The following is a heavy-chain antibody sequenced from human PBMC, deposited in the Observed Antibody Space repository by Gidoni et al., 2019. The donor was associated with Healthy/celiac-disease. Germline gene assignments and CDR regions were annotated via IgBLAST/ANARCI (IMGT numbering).Heavy chain of an antibody. Sequence: EVQLVESGGGLVQPGRSLRLSCAASGFTFDDYAMHWVRQAPGKGLEWVSGISWNSGSIGYADSVKGRFTISRDNAKNSLYLQMNSLRAEDTALYYCAKDKGYCSSTSCYRYYYGRDVWGQGTTVTVSS. CDR1: GFTFDDYA. CDR2: ISWNSGSI. D-gene: IGHD2-2*02. V-gene: IGHV3-9*01. J-gene: IGHJ6*02. CDR3: AKDKGYCSSTSCYRYYYGRDV.